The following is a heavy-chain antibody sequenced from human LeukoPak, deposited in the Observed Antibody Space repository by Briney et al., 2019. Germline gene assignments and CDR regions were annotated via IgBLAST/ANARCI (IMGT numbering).Heavy chain of an antibody. CDR1: GFTLSRYG. CDR2: MKEDGNEK. V-gene: IGHV3-7*01. CDR3: TRMLLFQSSSYRPSDY. J-gene: IGHJ4*02. Sequence: PGGSLRLSCATSGFTLSRYGVAWVRQAPGKGLEWVADMKEDGNEKNYLASVQGRFTISRDIAGNAVHIEMNSLRVEDTAVYYCTRMLLFQSSSYRPSDYWGQGTLVTVSS. D-gene: IGHD3-22*01.